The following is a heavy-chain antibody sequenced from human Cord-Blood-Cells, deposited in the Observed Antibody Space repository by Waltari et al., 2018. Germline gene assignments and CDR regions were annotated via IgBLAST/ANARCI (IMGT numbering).Heavy chain of an antibody. Sequence: EVQLVESGGGLVQPGGSLRLSCAASGFTFSSYSTNWVRQAPGKGVEWVSYISSSSSTIYYADSVKGRFTISRDNAKNSLYLQMNSLRDEDTAVYYCARVDGGGSGSWNYWGQGTLVTVSS. CDR3: ARVDGGGSGSWNY. D-gene: IGHD3-10*01. CDR1: GFTFSSYS. J-gene: IGHJ4*02. CDR2: ISSSSSTI. V-gene: IGHV3-48*02.